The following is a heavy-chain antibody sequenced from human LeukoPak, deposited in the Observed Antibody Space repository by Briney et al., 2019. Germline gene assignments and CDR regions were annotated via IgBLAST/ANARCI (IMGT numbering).Heavy chain of an antibody. Sequence: PSETLSLTCTVSGGSINYYYWMWIRQPPGKGLEWIGYIYYSGGTHYNPSLKSRVTMLVDTSKNQFSLKLTAVTAADTAVYYCARDLGYCSSTSCYSDWGQGTLVTVSS. J-gene: IGHJ4*02. CDR1: GGSINYYY. CDR2: IYYSGGT. V-gene: IGHV4-59*01. D-gene: IGHD2-2*01. CDR3: ARDLGYCSSTSCYSD.